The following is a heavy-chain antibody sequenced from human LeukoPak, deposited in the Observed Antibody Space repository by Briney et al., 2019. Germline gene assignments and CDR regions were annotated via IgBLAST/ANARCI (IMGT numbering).Heavy chain of an antibody. J-gene: IGHJ4*02. CDR3: ATSYYYDSSGYFDYHDY. CDR2: IYTSGST. CDR1: GGSISSYY. Sequence: KPSETLSLTCTVSGGSISSYYWSWIRQPAGKGLEWIGRIYTSGSTNYNPSLKSRVTMSVDTSKNQFSLKLSSVTAADTAVYYCATSYYYDSSGYFDYHDYWGQGTLVTVS. D-gene: IGHD3-22*01. V-gene: IGHV4-4*07.